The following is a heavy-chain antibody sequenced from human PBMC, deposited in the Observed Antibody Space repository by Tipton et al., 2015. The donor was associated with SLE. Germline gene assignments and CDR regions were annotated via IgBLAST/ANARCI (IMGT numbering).Heavy chain of an antibody. Sequence: LSLTCAVYGGSFSGYYWSWIRQPPGKGLEWIGEINHSGSTNYNPSLKSRVTISVDTSKNQFSLKLSSVTAADTAVYYCARGVIVVVPAAKKTYWLDPWGQGTLVTVSS. CDR3: ARGVIVVVPAAKKTYWLDP. CDR2: INHSGST. J-gene: IGHJ5*02. CDR1: GGSFSGYY. D-gene: IGHD2-2*01. V-gene: IGHV4-34*01.